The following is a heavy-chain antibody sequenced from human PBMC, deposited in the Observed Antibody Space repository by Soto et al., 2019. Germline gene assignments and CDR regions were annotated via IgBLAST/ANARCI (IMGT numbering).Heavy chain of an antibody. CDR1: GFTFDDYA. Sequence: EVQLVESGGGLVQPGRSLRLSCAASGFTFDDYAMHWVRQAPGKVLEWVSGISWNSGSIGYADSVKGRFTISRDNAKNSLYLQMNSLRAEDTALYYCAKGGYCSGGSCYGSNWFDPWGQGTLVTVSS. CDR3: AKGGYCSGGSCYGSNWFDP. J-gene: IGHJ5*02. D-gene: IGHD2-15*01. V-gene: IGHV3-9*01. CDR2: ISWNSGSI.